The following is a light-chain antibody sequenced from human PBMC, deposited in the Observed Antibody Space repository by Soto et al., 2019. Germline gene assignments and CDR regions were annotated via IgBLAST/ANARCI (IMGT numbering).Light chain of an antibody. CDR1: SSDVGGYNS. CDR3: CSFTTSTTYV. V-gene: IGLV2-14*01. CDR2: EVT. J-gene: IGLJ1*01. Sequence: QSVLTQPASVSGSPGQSITISRTGTSSDVGGYNSVSWYQQHPGKAPKLIIYEVTHRPSGVSNRFSGSQSANTASLTISGLQAEDEADYYCCSFTTSTTYVFGTGTKVTVL.